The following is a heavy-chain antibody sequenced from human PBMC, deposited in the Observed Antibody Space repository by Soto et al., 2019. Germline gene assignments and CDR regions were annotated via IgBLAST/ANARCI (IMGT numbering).Heavy chain of an antibody. J-gene: IGHJ4*02. CDR2: IKQDGNDL. CDR1: GFTFSSYW. D-gene: IGHD4-17*01. V-gene: IGHV3-7*01. Sequence: GGSLRLSCAASGFTFSSYWMSWVRQAPEKGLEWVANIKQDGNDLYYADSVKGRFTISRDNAKNSLYLQMNSLRAEDTAVYYCARAATTGTLYDYWGQGTLVTVSS. CDR3: ARAATTGTLYDY.